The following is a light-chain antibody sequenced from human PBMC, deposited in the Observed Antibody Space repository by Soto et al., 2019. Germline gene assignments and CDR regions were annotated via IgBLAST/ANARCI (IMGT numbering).Light chain of an antibody. CDR1: QGISNY. J-gene: IGKJ1*01. Sequence: DIQMTQSPSSLSASVGDRVTITCRASQGISNYLAWYQQKPGKVPKLLIYAASTLQSGVPSRFSGSGSGTDFTLTISSLQPADVETYYFQIYNTSPWTFGQGTNVEIK. V-gene: IGKV1-27*01. CDR3: QIYNTSPWT. CDR2: AAS.